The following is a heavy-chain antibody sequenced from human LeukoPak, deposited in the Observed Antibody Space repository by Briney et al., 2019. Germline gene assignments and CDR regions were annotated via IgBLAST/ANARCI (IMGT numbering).Heavy chain of an antibody. D-gene: IGHD2-15*01. CDR2: INHSGST. CDR1: GGSFSGYY. Sequence: NTSETLSLTCAVYGGSFSGYYWSWIRQPPGKGLECIGEINHSGSTNYNPSLKSRVTISVDTSKNQFSLKLSSVTAADTAVYYCARGALEGYCSGGSCPFFDYWGQGTLVTVSS. CDR3: ARGALEGYCSGGSCPFFDY. V-gene: IGHV4-34*01. J-gene: IGHJ4*02.